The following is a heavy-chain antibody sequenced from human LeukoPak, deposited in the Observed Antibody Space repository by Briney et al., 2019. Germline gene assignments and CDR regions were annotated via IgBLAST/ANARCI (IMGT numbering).Heavy chain of an antibody. D-gene: IGHD3-16*01. CDR2: IGSGGST. CDR3: AKEPIGGGYFDY. Sequence: GGSLRLSCAASGFTFSDYWMDWVHQAPGKGLEWVSTIGSGGSTYYADSVKGRFTISRDNSKNTLYLQMNSLRAEDTAVYYCAKEPIGGGYFDYWGQGTLVTVSS. CDR1: GFTFSDYW. V-gene: IGHV3-23*01. J-gene: IGHJ4*02.